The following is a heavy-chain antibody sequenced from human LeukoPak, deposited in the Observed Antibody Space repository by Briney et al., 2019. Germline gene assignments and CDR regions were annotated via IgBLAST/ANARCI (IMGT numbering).Heavy chain of an antibody. Sequence: QPGGSLRLSCAASGFTFSSYGMHWVRQAPGKGLEWVAVISYDGSNKYYADSVKGRFTISRDNSKNTLYLQMNSLRAEDTAVYYCAGYSSSWYWLDYWGQGTLVTVTS. V-gene: IGHV3-30*03. CDR3: AGYSSSWYWLDY. J-gene: IGHJ4*02. CDR1: GFTFSSYG. CDR2: ISYDGSNK. D-gene: IGHD6-13*01.